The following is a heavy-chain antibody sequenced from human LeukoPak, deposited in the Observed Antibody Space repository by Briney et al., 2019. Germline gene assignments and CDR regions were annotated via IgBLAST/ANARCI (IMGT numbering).Heavy chain of an antibody. CDR1: GFTFSSYA. J-gene: IGHJ4*02. CDR3: ARIRIAAGYFFDY. Sequence: PGGSLRLSCAASGFTFSSYAMSWVRQAPGKGLVWVSRINSDGSSTTYADSVKGRFTISKDNAKNTLYLQMNSLRAEDTAVYYCARIRIAAGYFFDYWGQGTLVTVSS. D-gene: IGHD6-13*01. CDR2: INSDGSST. V-gene: IGHV3-74*01.